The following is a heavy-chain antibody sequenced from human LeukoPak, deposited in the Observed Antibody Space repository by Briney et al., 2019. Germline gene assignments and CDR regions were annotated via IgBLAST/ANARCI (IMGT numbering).Heavy chain of an antibody. CDR3: GTAQY. Sequence: GGSLRLSCAASGFIFNDFWMHWLRQVPGKGPVWVSRISSDGSTTYYADSVKGRFTISRDNAKNTLYLQMSSLRVEYTAVYYCGTAQYWGQGTLLTVSS. V-gene: IGHV3-74*01. CDR2: ISSDGSTT. J-gene: IGHJ4*02. CDR1: GFIFNDFW.